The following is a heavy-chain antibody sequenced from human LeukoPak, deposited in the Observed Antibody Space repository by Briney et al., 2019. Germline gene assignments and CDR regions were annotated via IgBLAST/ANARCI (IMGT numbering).Heavy chain of an antibody. Sequence: PSETLSLTCTVSGGSISSSSYYWGWIRQPPGKGLEWIGSIYYSGSTYYNPSLKSRVTISVDTSKNQFSLKLSSVTAADTAVYYCASLSLYSGYDFDYWGQGTLVTVSS. CDR2: IYYSGST. CDR3: ASLSLYSGYDFDY. J-gene: IGHJ4*02. D-gene: IGHD5-12*01. CDR1: GGSISSSSYY. V-gene: IGHV4-39*07.